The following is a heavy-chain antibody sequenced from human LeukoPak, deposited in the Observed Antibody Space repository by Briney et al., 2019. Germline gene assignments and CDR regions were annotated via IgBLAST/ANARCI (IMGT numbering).Heavy chain of an antibody. CDR1: GFAFDEHG. J-gene: IGHJ4*02. CDR2: INWSGGST. Sequence: GGSLRLSCTASGFAFDEHGMSWVRQGPGKGLEWVSGINWSGGSTGYADPLRGRFTISRDNAKNSLYLQMDSLRAEDTALYYCARAPLTSPFYFDYWGQGTLVTVSS. V-gene: IGHV3-20*04. CDR3: ARAPLTSPFYFDY. D-gene: IGHD2-2*01.